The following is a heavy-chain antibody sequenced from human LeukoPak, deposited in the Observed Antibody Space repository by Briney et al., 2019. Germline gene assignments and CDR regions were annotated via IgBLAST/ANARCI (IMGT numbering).Heavy chain of an antibody. Sequence: SQTLFLTCTVPVGSISSGDYYWSWIRQPPGKGLEWIGYIYYSGSTYYNPSLKSRVTISVDTSKNQFSLKLSSVTAADTAVYYCARQAFSGSYWGYYFDYWGQGTLVTVSS. J-gene: IGHJ4*02. CDR2: IYYSGST. V-gene: IGHV4-30-4*08. CDR3: ARQAFSGSYWGYYFDY. D-gene: IGHD1-26*01. CDR1: VGSISSGDYY.